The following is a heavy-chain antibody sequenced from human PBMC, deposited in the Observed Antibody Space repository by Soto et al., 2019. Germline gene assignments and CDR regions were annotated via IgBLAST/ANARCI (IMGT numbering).Heavy chain of an antibody. CDR3: AREDYCSSTSCYNPLSYGMDV. J-gene: IGHJ6*02. Sequence: QVQLVQSGAEVKKPGASVKVSCKASGYTFTGYYIHWVRKAPGQGLEWMGWINPNSGGTNYAQKFQGRVTMTRDTSISTAYMELSRLRSDDTAVYYCAREDYCSSTSCYNPLSYGMDVWGQGTTVTVSS. CDR2: INPNSGGT. V-gene: IGHV1-2*02. D-gene: IGHD2-2*02. CDR1: GYTFTGYY.